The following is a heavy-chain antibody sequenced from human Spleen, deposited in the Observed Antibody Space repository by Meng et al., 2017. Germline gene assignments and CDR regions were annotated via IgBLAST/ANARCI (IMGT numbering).Heavy chain of an antibody. CDR2: ISPKSYGGAA. V-gene: IGHV3-15*01. J-gene: IGHJ4*02. Sequence: GESLKISCVASGLSFTDAWMSWARQAPGKGLEWVGRISPKSYGGAAEYAAPVKGRFTISRDDSKATLFLQMNSLKTEDTAVYYCTTVASWGQGTLVTVSS. CDR1: GLSFTDAW. CDR3: TTVAS.